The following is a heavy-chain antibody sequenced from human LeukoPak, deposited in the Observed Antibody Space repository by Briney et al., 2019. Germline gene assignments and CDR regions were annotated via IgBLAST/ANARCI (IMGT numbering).Heavy chain of an antibody. V-gene: IGHV4-59*08. CDR1: GGPISNYY. CDR3: ARHRPRTEIGYAFDI. CDR2: IFYSGGT. J-gene: IGHJ3*02. Sequence: SETLSLTCTVSGGPISNYYWSWIRQPPGKGLEWIGYIFYSGGTNYNPSLKRRVTISVDTSKNQFSLRLSSVTAADTAVYYCARHRPRTEIGYAFDIWGQGTVVIVSS. D-gene: IGHD5-24*01.